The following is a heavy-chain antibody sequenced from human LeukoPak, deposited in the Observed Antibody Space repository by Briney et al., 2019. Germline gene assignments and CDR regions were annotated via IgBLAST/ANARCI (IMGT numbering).Heavy chain of an antibody. J-gene: IGHJ4*02. CDR3: ALHRAEMATIDD. Sequence: GESLKISCKGSGYSFTSYWIGWVRHMPGKGLEWMGIIYPGDSDTRYSPSFQGQVTISAGQTISTAYLQWRSLKASDTAMYYCALHRAEMATIDDWGQGTLVSVSS. V-gene: IGHV5-51*01. D-gene: IGHD5-24*01. CDR2: IYPGDSDT. CDR1: GYSFTSYW.